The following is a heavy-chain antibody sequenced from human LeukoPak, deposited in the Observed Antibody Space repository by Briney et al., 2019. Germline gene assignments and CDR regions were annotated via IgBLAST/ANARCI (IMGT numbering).Heavy chain of an antibody. V-gene: IGHV3-9*01. Sequence: GRSLRLSCAASGFTFDDYAMHWVRQASGKGLEWVSGISWNSGSIGYADSVKGRFTISRDNAKNSLYLQMNSLRAEDTALYYCAKAASSGYYGDAFDIWGQGTMVTVSS. CDR3: AKAASSGYYGDAFDI. CDR2: ISWNSGSI. J-gene: IGHJ3*02. D-gene: IGHD3-22*01. CDR1: GFTFDDYA.